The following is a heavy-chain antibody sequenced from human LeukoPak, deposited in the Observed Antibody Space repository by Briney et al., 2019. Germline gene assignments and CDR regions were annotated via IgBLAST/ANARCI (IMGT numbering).Heavy chain of an antibody. CDR2: IYYSGST. V-gene: IGHV4-59*01. Sequence: WETLTLTCTVSGGSISSYYWSRIRQPPGKGLEWIGYIYYSGSTNYNPSLKSRVTISVDTSKNQFSLKLSSVTAADTAVYYCARDGSAYFDYWGQGTLATVSS. D-gene: IGHD1-1*01. CDR1: GGSISSYY. J-gene: IGHJ4*02. CDR3: ARDGSAYFDY.